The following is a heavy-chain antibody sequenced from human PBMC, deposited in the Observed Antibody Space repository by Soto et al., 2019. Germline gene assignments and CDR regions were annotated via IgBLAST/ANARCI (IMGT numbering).Heavy chain of an antibody. D-gene: IGHD5-18*01. CDR3: AREVRRGYSYGFGY. CDR2: IYYSGST. V-gene: IGHV4-31*03. CDR1: GGSISSGGYY. J-gene: IGHJ4*02. Sequence: QVQLQESGPGLVKPSQTLSLTCTVSGGSISSGGYYWSWIRQHPGKGLEWIGYIYYSGSTYYNPSLKSRVTISVDTSKTQFSLKLSSVTAADTAVYDCAREVRRGYSYGFGYCGQGTLVTVSS.